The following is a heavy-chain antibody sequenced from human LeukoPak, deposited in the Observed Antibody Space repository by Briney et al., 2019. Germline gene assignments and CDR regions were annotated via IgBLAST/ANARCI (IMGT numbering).Heavy chain of an antibody. CDR2: LYYSGST. D-gene: IGHD4-23*01. CDR1: GGSISSSSYY. Sequence: SETLPLTCTVSGGSISSSSYYWGWIRQPPGKGLEWIGSLYYSGSTYYNPSLKGRVTMSVDTSKNQFSLKLSSVTAADTAVYYCARNYDGAFDYWGQGTLVTVSS. J-gene: IGHJ4*02. CDR3: ARNYDGAFDY. V-gene: IGHV4-39*01.